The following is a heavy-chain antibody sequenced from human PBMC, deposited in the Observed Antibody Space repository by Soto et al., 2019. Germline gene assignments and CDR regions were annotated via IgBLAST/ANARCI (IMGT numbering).Heavy chain of an antibody. CDR2: INAGNGNT. Sequence: GASVKVSCKASGYTFTSYAMHWVRQAPGQRLEWMGWINAGNGNTKYSQKFQGRVTITRDTSASTAYMGLSSLRSEDTAVYYCARESITIFGVVPGWFDPWGQGTLVTVSS. V-gene: IGHV1-3*01. J-gene: IGHJ5*02. D-gene: IGHD3-3*01. CDR3: ARESITIFGVVPGWFDP. CDR1: GYTFTSYA.